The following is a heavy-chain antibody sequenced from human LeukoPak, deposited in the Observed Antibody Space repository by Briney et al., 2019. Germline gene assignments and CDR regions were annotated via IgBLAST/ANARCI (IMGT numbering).Heavy chain of an antibody. CDR3: AKEIAVARWTDY. J-gene: IGHJ4*02. V-gene: IGHV3-23*01. CDR1: GFTFSSYA. Sequence: NPGGSLRLSCAASGFTFSSYAMSWVRPAPGKGLEWVSAISGSGGSTYYADSVKGRFTISRDNSKNTLYLQMNSLRAEDTAVYYCAKEIAVARWTDYWGQGTLVTVSS. CDR2: ISGSGGST. D-gene: IGHD6-19*01.